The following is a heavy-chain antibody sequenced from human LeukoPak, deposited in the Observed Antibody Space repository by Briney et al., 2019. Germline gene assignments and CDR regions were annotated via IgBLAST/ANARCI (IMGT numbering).Heavy chain of an antibody. CDR1: GGSISSGGYY. CDR2: IYYSGST. Sequence: SQTLSLTCTVSGGSISSGGYYWSWIRQHPGKGLEWIGYIYYSGSTYYNPSLKSRVTISVDTSKNQFSLKLSSVTAADTAVYYCAREEGTTQAYFDYWGQGTLVTVSS. V-gene: IGHV4-31*03. D-gene: IGHD2-2*01. CDR3: AREEGTTQAYFDY. J-gene: IGHJ4*02.